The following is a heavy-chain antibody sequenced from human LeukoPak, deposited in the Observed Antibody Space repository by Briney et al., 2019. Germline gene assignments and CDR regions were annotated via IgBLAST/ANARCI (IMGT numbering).Heavy chain of an antibody. D-gene: IGHD2-2*01. CDR1: GFTFSSYE. CDR3: ARLAYYCSSTSCYLEY. Sequence: GGSLRLSCAASGFTFSSYEMNWVRQAPGKGLEWVSYISSSGSTIYYADSVKGRFTISRDNAKNSLYLQMNSLRAEDTAVYYCARLAYYCSSTSCYLEYWGQGTLVTVSS. V-gene: IGHV3-48*03. J-gene: IGHJ4*02. CDR2: ISSSGSTI.